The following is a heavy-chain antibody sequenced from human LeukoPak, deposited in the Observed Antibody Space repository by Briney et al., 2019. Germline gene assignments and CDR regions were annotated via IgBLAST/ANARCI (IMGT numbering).Heavy chain of an antibody. CDR3: AREGLSPYDAFDI. V-gene: IGHV3-21*01. D-gene: IGHD6-19*01. J-gene: IGHJ3*02. CDR1: GFTFSSYS. Sequence: PGGSLRLSCAASGFTFSSYSMNWVRQAPGKGLEWVSSISSGSSYIYYADSVKGRFTISRDNAKNSLYLQMNSLRAEDTAVYYCAREGLSPYDAFDIWGQGTMVTVSS. CDR2: ISSGSSYI.